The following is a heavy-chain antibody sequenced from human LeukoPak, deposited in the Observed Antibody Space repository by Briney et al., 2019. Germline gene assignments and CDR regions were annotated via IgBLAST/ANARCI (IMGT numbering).Heavy chain of an antibody. Sequence: ASAKVSCKASGYTFTSYYMHWVRQAPGQGLEWMGIINPSGGSTSYAQKFQGRVTMTRDTSTSTVYMELSSLRSEDTAVYYCARVAVGATYFDYWGQGTLVTVSS. D-gene: IGHD1-26*01. CDR2: INPSGGST. V-gene: IGHV1-46*01. CDR3: ARVAVGATYFDY. J-gene: IGHJ4*02. CDR1: GYTFTSYY.